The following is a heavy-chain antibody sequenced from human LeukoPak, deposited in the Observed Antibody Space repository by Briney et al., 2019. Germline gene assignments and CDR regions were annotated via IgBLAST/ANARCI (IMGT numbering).Heavy chain of an antibody. V-gene: IGHV3-48*03. J-gene: IGHJ4*02. CDR2: ISSSGSTI. D-gene: IGHD6-19*01. CDR1: RFTSSSYE. Sequence: GSLRLSCAASRFTSSSYEMNWVCQAPGTGLGWVSYISSSGSTIYYADSVKGRFTISRDNAKNSLYLHMNSLRAEDTAVYYCARAGYSSGWYEYYFGYWGQGTLVTVSS. CDR3: ARAGYSSGWYEYYFGY.